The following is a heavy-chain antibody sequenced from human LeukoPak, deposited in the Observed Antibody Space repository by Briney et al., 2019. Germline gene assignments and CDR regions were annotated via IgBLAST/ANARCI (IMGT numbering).Heavy chain of an antibody. CDR3: ARGWYYYDSSGPSIFDI. V-gene: IGHV4-34*01. Sequence: SETLSLTCAVYGRSFSGYYWSWIRQPPGKGLEWIGEINHSGSTNYNPSLKSRVTISVDTSKNQFSLKLSSVTAADTAVYYCARGWYYYDSSGPSIFDIWGQGTMVTVSS. J-gene: IGHJ3*02. CDR2: INHSGST. D-gene: IGHD3-22*01. CDR1: GRSFSGYY.